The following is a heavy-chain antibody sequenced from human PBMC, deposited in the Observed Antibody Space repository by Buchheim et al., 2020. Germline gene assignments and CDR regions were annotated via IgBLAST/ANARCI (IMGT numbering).Heavy chain of an antibody. V-gene: IGHV4-34*01. Sequence: QVQLQQWGAGLLKPSETLSLTCAVYGGSFSGYYWNWIRQPPGKGLEWIGEINHSGSTNYNPSLKSRVTISVDTSKKQFSLKLSSVSAADTALYCCAKGGGRSNWSFDYWGQGALFTVSS. CDR3: AKGGGRSNWSFDY. D-gene: IGHD6-13*01. CDR1: GGSFSGYY. CDR2: INHSGST. J-gene: IGHJ4*02.